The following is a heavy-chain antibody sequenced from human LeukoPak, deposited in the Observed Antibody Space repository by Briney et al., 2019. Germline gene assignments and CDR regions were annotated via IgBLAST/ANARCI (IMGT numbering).Heavy chain of an antibody. Sequence: SGTLSLTCNVSGASIISTNWWSWVRQPPGKGLEWIGEIYHSGSTNYNPSLKSRVTISVDKSKNQFSLKLSSVTAADTAVYYCARRSGYSYGYDYYYGMDVWGQGTTVTVSS. CDR2: IYHSGST. CDR1: GASIISTNW. CDR3: ARRSGYSYGYDYYYGMDV. J-gene: IGHJ6*02. V-gene: IGHV4-4*02. D-gene: IGHD5-18*01.